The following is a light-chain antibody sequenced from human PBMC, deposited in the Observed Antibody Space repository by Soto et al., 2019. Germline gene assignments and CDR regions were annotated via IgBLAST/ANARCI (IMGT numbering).Light chain of an antibody. J-gene: IGKJ4*01. Sequence: EIVLPQSPGTLSLSPGERATLSCRASQSVSSSYLAWYQQKPGQAPRLLIYGASSRATGIPDRFSGSGSGTDFTLTISRLEPEDFAVYYCQQYGSSPRTFGGGTKVDIK. CDR2: GAS. V-gene: IGKV3-20*01. CDR3: QQYGSSPRT. CDR1: QSVSSSY.